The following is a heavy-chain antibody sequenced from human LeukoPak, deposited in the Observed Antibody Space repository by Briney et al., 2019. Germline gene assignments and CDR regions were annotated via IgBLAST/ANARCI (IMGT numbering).Heavy chain of an antibody. J-gene: IGHJ4*02. CDR3: ARAFSLLEQQLVGFDY. D-gene: IGHD6-13*01. Sequence: SETLSLTCTVSSGSISTSNYYWGWVRQPPGKALEWIGNIFYSGSTYYSPSLKSRVTISVDTSKNQFSLKLSSVTAADTAVYYCARAFSLLEQQLVGFDYWGQGTLVTVSS. CDR2: IFYSGST. CDR1: SGSISTSNYY. V-gene: IGHV4-39*01.